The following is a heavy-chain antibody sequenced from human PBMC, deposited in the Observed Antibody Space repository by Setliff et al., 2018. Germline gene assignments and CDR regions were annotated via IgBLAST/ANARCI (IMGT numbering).Heavy chain of an antibody. D-gene: IGHD6-13*01. V-gene: IGHV1-69*13. Sequence: GASVKVSCKASGGTFSNYGITWVRQAPGQGLEWMGGIIPMFRSGNYPQRFQGRVTITADESTSTVYMELTSLRVEDTAVYYCARGKLDVVAAGGKFCAMDVWGQGTAVT. J-gene: IGHJ6*02. CDR2: IIPMFRSG. CDR1: GGTFSNYG. CDR3: ARGKLDVVAAGGKFCAMDV.